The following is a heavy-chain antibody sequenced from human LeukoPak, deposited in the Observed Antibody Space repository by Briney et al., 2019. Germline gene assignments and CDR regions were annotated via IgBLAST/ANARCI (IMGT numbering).Heavy chain of an antibody. J-gene: IGHJ4*02. CDR3: ARGSIGAPHHFEY. V-gene: IGHV7-4-1*02. Sequence: ASVKVSCQASVYTFNTYGMNWVRQAPGQGLEGMGWINTNTGNPTYAQGFTGRFVFSFDTSVSTAYLQISSLKAEDTAVYYCARGSIGAPHHFEYWGQGTLVTVSS. CDR2: INTNTGNP. D-gene: IGHD3-10*01. CDR1: VYTFNTYG.